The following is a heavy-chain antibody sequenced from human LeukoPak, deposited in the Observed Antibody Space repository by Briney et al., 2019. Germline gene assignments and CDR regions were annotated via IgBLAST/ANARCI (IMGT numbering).Heavy chain of an antibody. CDR2: ISSSGETT. Sequence: GGSLRLSCAASGFTFSSYSMTWVRQRPGKGPEWVSMISSSGETTGYAESVKGRFIISRDNTKNTLYLQLESPRVDDTAIYYCAKDPRAMGRYFFDDWGQGSLVIVSS. D-gene: IGHD1-14*01. CDR1: GFTFSSYS. CDR3: AKDPRAMGRYFFDD. V-gene: IGHV3-23*01. J-gene: IGHJ4*01.